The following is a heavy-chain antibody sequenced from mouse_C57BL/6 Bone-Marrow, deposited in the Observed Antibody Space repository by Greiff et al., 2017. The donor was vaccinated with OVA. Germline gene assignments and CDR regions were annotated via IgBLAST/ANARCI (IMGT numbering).Heavy chain of an antibody. J-gene: IGHJ4*01. D-gene: IGHD2-4*01. CDR1: GYTFTSYW. CDR2: INPSSGYT. V-gene: IGHV1-7*01. Sequence: VQVVESGAELAKPGASVKLSCKASGYTFTSYWMHWVKQRPGQGLEWIGYINPSSGYTKYNQKFKDKATLTADKSSSTAYMQLSSLTYEDSAVYYCASLYDYEDAMDYWGQGTSVTVSS. CDR3: ASLYDYEDAMDY.